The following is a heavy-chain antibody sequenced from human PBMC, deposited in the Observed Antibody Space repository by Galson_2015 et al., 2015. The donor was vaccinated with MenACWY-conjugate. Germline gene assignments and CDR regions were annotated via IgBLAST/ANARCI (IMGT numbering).Heavy chain of an antibody. D-gene: IGHD3-9*01. V-gene: IGHV2-5*02. CDR3: ARGNFDILTGYYWFDAFDI. CDR2: ISWDDDK. J-gene: IGHJ3*02. Sequence: PALVKPTQTLTLTCTFFRFSLSTRGVGVGWIRQPPGKALEWLALISWDDDKRYSPSLKSRLTITKDPSKNQVALTMINMDPVDTATYYCARGNFDILTGYYWFDAFDIWGQGTMVTASS. CDR1: RFSLSTRGVG.